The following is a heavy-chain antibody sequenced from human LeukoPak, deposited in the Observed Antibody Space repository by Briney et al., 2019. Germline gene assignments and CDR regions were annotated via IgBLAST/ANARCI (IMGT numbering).Heavy chain of an antibody. V-gene: IGHV3-48*04. D-gene: IGHD3-10*01. CDR1: GFTFSSYS. Sequence: GGSLRLSCAASGFTFSSYSMNWVRQAPGKGLEWVSYISSSSSTIYYADSVKGRFTISRDSAENTVYLQMKSLIGEDTAFYYCARPLLYYYGSETYFWFDLWGQGTLVTVSS. CDR3: ARPLLYYYGSETYFWFDL. CDR2: ISSSSSTI. J-gene: IGHJ5*02.